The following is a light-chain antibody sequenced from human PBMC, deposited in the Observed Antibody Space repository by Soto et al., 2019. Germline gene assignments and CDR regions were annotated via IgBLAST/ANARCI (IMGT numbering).Light chain of an antibody. J-gene: IGKJ1*01. CDR3: EQFNLPRT. CDR2: DAS. V-gene: IGKV3-11*01. CDR1: QSVSSY. Sequence: EIVLTQSPATLSLSPGERATLSCRASQSVSSYLAWYQQKPGQAPRLLIYDASSRATGIPARFSGSGSGTDFTLTISSLEPEDFATYYCEQFNLPRTFGQGTKV.